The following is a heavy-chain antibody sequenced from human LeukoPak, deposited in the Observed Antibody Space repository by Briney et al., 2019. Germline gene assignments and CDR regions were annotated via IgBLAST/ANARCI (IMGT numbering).Heavy chain of an antibody. Sequence: SETLSLTCAVTGGSFSRFYGSWLRQPPGKGLEWIGEITDHGGTTYNPSLKSRDTISLDTSKNQFSLTLSSVTAADTSIYYCARQLYWDGIDIWGQGTMVTVSS. CDR3: ARQLYWDGIDI. CDR2: ITDHGGT. J-gene: IGHJ3*02. V-gene: IGHV4-34*01. CDR1: GGSFSRFY. D-gene: IGHD2-8*02.